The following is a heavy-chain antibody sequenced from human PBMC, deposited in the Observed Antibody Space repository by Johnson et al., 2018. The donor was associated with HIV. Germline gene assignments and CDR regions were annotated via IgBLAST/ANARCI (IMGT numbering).Heavy chain of an antibody. D-gene: IGHD3-22*01. V-gene: IGHV3-30-3*01. CDR2: ISYDGSNK. CDR3: ARDYYDLPWEMGGLRRLR. J-gene: IGHJ6*03. Sequence: MLLVESGGGLVQPGRSLRLSCAASGFTFDDYAMHWVRQAPGKGLEWVAVISYDGSNKYYADSVKGRFTISRDNAKNSLYLQMDSLRAEDTAVYYCARDYYDLPWEMGGLRRLRWG. CDR1: GFTFDDYA.